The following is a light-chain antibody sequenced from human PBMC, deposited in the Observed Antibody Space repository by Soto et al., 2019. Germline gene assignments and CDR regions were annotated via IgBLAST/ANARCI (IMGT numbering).Light chain of an antibody. CDR3: QTWGTGSQV. Sequence: QAVETQSPSASASLGASVKLTCTLSSGHSSYAIAWHQQQPEKGPRYLMKLNSDGSHSKGDGIPDRFSGSSSGAERYLTISSLQSEDEADYYCQTWGTGSQVFGTGTKLTVL. J-gene: IGLJ1*01. V-gene: IGLV4-69*01. CDR1: SGHSSYA. CDR2: LNSDGSH.